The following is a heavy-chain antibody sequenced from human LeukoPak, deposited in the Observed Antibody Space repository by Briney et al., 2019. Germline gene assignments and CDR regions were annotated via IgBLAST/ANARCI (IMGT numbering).Heavy chain of an antibody. V-gene: IGHV3-23*01. CDR3: AKGKGSSSSSIDW. CDR2: ISDSGGST. J-gene: IGHJ4*02. Sequence: PGGSLRLSCAASGFTFNTYAMNWVRQAPGKGLEWVSDISDSGGSTYYADSVKGRFTISRDNSKNTMYLQIHRLRAEDKAVYYCAKGKGSSSSSIDWWGQGTLVTVSS. D-gene: IGHD2-21*01. CDR1: GFTFNTYA.